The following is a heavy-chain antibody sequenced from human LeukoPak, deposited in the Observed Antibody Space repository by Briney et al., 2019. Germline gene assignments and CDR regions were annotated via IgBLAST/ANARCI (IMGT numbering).Heavy chain of an antibody. CDR3: ARLTGYMIEDSFDY. Sequence: SETLSLTCTVSGGSISSYYWSWIRQPAGKGLEWIGRIYISGSTNYNPSFKSRVTISVDTSKNQFSLKLRSVTAADTAVYYCARLTGYMIEDSFDYWGQGTLVTVSS. D-gene: IGHD3-22*01. J-gene: IGHJ4*02. CDR1: GGSISSYY. CDR2: IYISGST. V-gene: IGHV4-4*07.